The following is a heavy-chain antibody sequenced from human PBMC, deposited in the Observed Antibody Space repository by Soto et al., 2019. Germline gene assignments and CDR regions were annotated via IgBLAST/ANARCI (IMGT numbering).Heavy chain of an antibody. Sequence: SETLSLTCTVSGASLSLLYWSWVRQSPGKGLEWIGYIYYNGSATYNPSFRSRVTIAIDTSKSQFSLRLTSVTAADTAVYYRARSLRMGYCSSTSCYNFYYYGMDVWGQGTTVTVSS. D-gene: IGHD2-2*02. J-gene: IGHJ6*02. V-gene: IGHV4-59*01. CDR1: GASLSLLY. CDR3: ARSLRMGYCSSTSCYNFYYYGMDV. CDR2: IYYNGSA.